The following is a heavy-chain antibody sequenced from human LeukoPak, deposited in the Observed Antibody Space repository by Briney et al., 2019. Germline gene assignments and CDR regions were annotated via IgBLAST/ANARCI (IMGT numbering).Heavy chain of an antibody. J-gene: IGHJ4*02. CDR1: GGSISSSSYY. D-gene: IGHD1-7*01. CDR3: AAAPASGQTTYYFDY. CDR2: IDYSGTS. V-gene: IGHV4-39*07. Sequence: SETLSLTCTVSGGSISSSSYYWGWIRQPPGRGLEWIGNIDYSGTSFYNPSLKSRVTISVDTSKNQFSLKLTSVTAADTAVYYCAAAPASGQTTYYFDYWGQGTLVTVSS.